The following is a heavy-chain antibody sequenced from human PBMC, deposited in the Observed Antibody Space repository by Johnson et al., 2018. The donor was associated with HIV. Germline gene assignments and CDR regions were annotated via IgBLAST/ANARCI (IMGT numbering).Heavy chain of an antibody. Sequence: QVQLVESGGGVVQPGRSLRLSCAASAFTFSRYAMHWVRQAPGKGLEWVAFISNDGSNKYYADSVKGRFTISRDNSKNTMYLQMKSLRAEDTAVYYCAREDSSGYFDGFDVWGQGTMVTVSS. D-gene: IGHD3-22*01. CDR3: AREDSSGYFDGFDV. V-gene: IGHV3-30-3*01. J-gene: IGHJ3*01. CDR1: AFTFSRYA. CDR2: ISNDGSNK.